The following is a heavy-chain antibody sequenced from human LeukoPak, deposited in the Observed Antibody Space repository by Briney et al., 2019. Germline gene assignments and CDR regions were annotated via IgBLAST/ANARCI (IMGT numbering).Heavy chain of an antibody. Sequence: GGSLRLSCAASGFTVSSNSMSWVRQAPGKGLEWVSVIYSGGTTYYADSVKGRFTISKDNSKNTLYLQMNSLRAEDTAVYYCARYEAAAEIDAFDIWGQGTMVTVSS. J-gene: IGHJ3*02. CDR1: GFTVSSNS. CDR3: ARYEAAAEIDAFDI. V-gene: IGHV3-66*01. D-gene: IGHD6-13*01. CDR2: IYSGGTT.